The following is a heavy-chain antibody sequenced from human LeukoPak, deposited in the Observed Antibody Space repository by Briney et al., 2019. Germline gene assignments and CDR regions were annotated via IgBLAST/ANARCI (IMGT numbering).Heavy chain of an antibody. J-gene: IGHJ4*02. CDR1: GGSISSSNW. CDR2: IYHSGST. Sequence: SGTLSLTCAVSGGSISSSNWWSWVRQPPGKGLEGIGEIYHSGSTNYNPSLKSRVTISVDKSKNQFSLKLSSVTAADTAVYYCARGGADYGHGKQESQDYWGQGTLVTVSS. CDR3: ARGGADYGHGKQESQDY. D-gene: IGHD4-17*01. V-gene: IGHV4-4*02.